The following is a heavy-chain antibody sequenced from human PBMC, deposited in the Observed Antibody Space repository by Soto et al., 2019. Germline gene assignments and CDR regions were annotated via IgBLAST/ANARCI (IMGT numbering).Heavy chain of an antibody. D-gene: IGHD3-22*01. CDR2: IIPIFGTA. V-gene: IGHV1-69*06. J-gene: IGHJ4*02. Sequence: GASVKVSCKASGGTFSSYAISWVRQAPGQGLEWMGGIIPIFGTANYAQKFQGRVTITADKSTSTAYMELSSLRSEDTAVYYCARDMKVPYYYDSSGYFLPYYFDYWGQGTLVTVSS. CDR1: GGTFSSYA. CDR3: ARDMKVPYYYDSSGYFLPYYFDY.